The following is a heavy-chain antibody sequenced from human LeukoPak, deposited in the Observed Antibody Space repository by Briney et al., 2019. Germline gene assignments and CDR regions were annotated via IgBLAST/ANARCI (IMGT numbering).Heavy chain of an antibody. CDR1: GYTFTSYD. CDR3: ARAGRYSRTTDY. Sequence: ASVKVSCKASGYTFTSYDINWVRHATGQGPEWMGWMNPNSGNTGYAQKFQGRVTMTRNTSISTAYMELSSLRSEDTAVYYCARAGRYSRTTDYWGQGTLVTVSS. V-gene: IGHV1-8*01. CDR2: MNPNSGNT. D-gene: IGHD6-13*01. J-gene: IGHJ4*02.